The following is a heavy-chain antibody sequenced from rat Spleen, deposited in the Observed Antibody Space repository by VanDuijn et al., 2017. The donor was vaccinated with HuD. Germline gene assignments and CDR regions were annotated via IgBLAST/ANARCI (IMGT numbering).Heavy chain of an antibody. CDR1: GFTFSDYY. D-gene: IGHD4-1*01. Sequence: EVQLVESGGGLVQPGRSLKLSCAASGFTFSDYYMAWVRQAPTKGLEWVASISYDGSSTYYRDSVKGRFTISRDNAKSTLFLRMDSLRSEDTAIYYCARQYDWFAYWGQGTLVTVSS. CDR2: ISYDGSST. V-gene: IGHV5-22*01. J-gene: IGHJ3*01. CDR3: ARQYDWFAY.